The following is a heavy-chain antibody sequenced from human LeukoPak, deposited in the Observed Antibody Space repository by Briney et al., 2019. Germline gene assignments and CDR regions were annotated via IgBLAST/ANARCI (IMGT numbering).Heavy chain of an antibody. CDR3: ARDGVNWILDY. Sequence: SETLSLTCTVSGGSISGSYWSWIRQPPGKGLEWIGYIYYSGSTNYNPSLKSRVTISVDTSKNQFSLKLSSETAADTAVYYCARDGVNWILDYWGQGTLVTVSS. J-gene: IGHJ4*02. CDR2: IYYSGST. V-gene: IGHV4-59*01. CDR1: GGSISGSY. D-gene: IGHD2-2*03.